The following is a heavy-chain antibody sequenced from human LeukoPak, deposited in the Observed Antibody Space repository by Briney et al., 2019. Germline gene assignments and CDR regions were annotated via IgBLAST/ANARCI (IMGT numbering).Heavy chain of an antibody. D-gene: IGHD4-17*01. CDR1: GFNLSAYS. J-gene: IGHJ4*02. CDR3: ARGDSDHYITLDY. Sequence: GGSLRLSCAASGFNLSAYSMNWVRQAPGKGLEWVSYISRSSDAIYDADSVKGRFTISSDNAKNLLFLQMNSLGVEDTALYYCARGDSDHYITLDYWIQGTMVTDPS. V-gene: IGHV3-48*01. CDR2: ISRSSDAI.